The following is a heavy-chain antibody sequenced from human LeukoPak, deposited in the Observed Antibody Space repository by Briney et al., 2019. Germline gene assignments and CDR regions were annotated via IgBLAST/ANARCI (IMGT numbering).Heavy chain of an antibody. J-gene: IGHJ4*02. CDR2: IYGSGST. D-gene: IGHD6-19*01. CDR1: GGSISSYY. V-gene: IGHV4-4*07. CDR3: ARDKYSSGWYGNDY. Sequence: SETLSLTCTVSGGSISSYYWSWIRQPAGEGLEWIGRIYGSGSTNYSPSLKSRVTMSVDTSKNQFSLKLSSVTAADTAVYFCARDKYSSGWYGNDYWGQGTLVTVSS.